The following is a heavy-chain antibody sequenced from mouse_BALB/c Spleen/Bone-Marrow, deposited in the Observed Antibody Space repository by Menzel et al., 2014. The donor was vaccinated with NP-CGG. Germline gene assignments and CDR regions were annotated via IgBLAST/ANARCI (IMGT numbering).Heavy chain of an antibody. CDR1: GFTFSDYY. V-gene: IGHV5-12*02. D-gene: IGHD4-1*01. CDR2: ITKGGGST. CDR3: ARQLAYAMDY. J-gene: IGHJ4*01. Sequence: EVHLVESGGGLVQPGGSLKLSCATSGFTFSDYYMYWVRQTPEKSLEWVAYITKGGGSTYYPDTVKGRFTISRDNAKNTLYLQMSRLKSEDTAMYYCARQLAYAMDYWGQGTSVTVSS.